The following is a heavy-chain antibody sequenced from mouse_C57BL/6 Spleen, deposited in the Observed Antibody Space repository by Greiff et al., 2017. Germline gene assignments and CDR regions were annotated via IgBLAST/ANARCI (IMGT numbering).Heavy chain of an antibody. CDR3: AREDYYGSTYYFDY. CDR1: GYTFTSYW. CDR2: IHPNSGST. Sequence: QVQLQQPGAELVKPGASVTLSCKASGYTFTSYWMHWVKQRPGQGLEWIGMIHPNSGSTNYNEKFKSKATLTVDKSSSTAYMQLSSLTSEDSAVYYCAREDYYGSTYYFDYWGQGTTLTVSS. V-gene: IGHV1-64*01. J-gene: IGHJ2*01. D-gene: IGHD1-1*01.